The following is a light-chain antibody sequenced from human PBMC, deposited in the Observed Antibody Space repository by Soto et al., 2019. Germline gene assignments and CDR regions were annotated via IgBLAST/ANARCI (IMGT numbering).Light chain of an antibody. V-gene: IGLV2-14*03. CDR3: SSYTSSSTLV. J-gene: IGLJ1*01. CDR2: DVS. Sequence: QSALTQPASVSGSLGQSITISCTGTSNDVGAYNYVSWYLHHPGKAPQLMIYDVSNRPSGVSNRFSGSSSGYTASLTISGLQAEDEADYYCSSYTSSSTLVFGTGTKVTVL. CDR1: SNDVGAYNY.